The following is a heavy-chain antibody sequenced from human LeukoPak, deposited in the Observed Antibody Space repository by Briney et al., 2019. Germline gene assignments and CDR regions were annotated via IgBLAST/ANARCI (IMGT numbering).Heavy chain of an antibody. J-gene: IGHJ4*02. CDR2: ISSGGSST. CDR1: GFTFSDYY. V-gene: IGHV3-11*04. D-gene: IGHD3/OR15-3a*01. CDR3: ASGGFLDPQDY. Sequence: GGSLRLSCAASGFTFSDYYMSWIRQAPGKGLEWISYISSGGSSTFYADSVKGRFTISRDNAKNSLSLQMNSLRAEDTAVYYCASGGFLDPQDYWGQGTLVTVSS.